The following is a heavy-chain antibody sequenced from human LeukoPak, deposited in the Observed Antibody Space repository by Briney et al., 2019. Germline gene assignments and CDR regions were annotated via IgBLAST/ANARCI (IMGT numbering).Heavy chain of an antibody. CDR2: IYTSGST. CDR1: GGSIGSYY. Sequence: SETLSLTCTVSGGSIGSYYWSWIRQPAGKGLEWIGRIYTSGSTNYNPSLKSRVTMSVDTSKNQFSLKLSSVTAADTAVYYCARHYERASYFDYWGQGTLVTVSS. D-gene: IGHD3-3*01. J-gene: IGHJ4*02. V-gene: IGHV4-4*07. CDR3: ARHYERASYFDY.